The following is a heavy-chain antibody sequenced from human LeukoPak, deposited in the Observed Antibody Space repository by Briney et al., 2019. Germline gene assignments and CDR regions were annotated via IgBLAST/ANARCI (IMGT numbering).Heavy chain of an antibody. CDR1: GYTFTDYF. J-gene: IGHJ4*02. CDR3: ARDLESIAAAGAIVDY. CDR2: ISAYNGNT. D-gene: IGHD6-13*01. V-gene: IGHV1-18*04. Sequence: GASVKVSCKASGYTFTDYFLHWLRQAPGQGLEWMGWISAYNGNTNYAQKLQGRVTMTTDTSTSTAYMELRSLRSDDTAVYYCARDLESIAAAGAIVDYWGQGTLVTVSS.